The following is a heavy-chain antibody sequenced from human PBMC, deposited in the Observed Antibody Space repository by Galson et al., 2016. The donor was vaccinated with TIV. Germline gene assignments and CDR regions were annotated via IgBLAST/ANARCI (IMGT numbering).Heavy chain of an antibody. J-gene: IGHJ4*02. Sequence: SLRLSCAASGFTFSAYGMYWVRQAPGKGLEWVTFISYDGDDQNYAASVKGRFTVSRDNSKNTLNLQMRSLKPEATAVYYCAKDQVPTTPMALIDSWGQGTLVTVSS. CDR1: GFTFSAYG. D-gene: IGHD5-18*01. CDR3: AKDQVPTTPMALIDS. CDR2: ISYDGDDQ. V-gene: IGHV3-30*18.